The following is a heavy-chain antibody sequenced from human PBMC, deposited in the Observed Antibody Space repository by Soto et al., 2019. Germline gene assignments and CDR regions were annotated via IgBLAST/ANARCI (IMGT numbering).Heavy chain of an antibody. CDR2: IYWDDDK. V-gene: IGHV2-5*02. CDR3: AHTGGSYYVDY. Sequence: QITLKESGPTLVKPTQTLTLTCTFSGFSLSTSGVGVGWIRQPPGKALEWLALIYWDDDKRYSPSLKSRLTXTXXTSKNQVVLTMTNMDPVDTATYYCAHTGGSYYVDYWGQGTLVTVSS. D-gene: IGHD1-26*01. CDR1: GFSLSTSGVG. J-gene: IGHJ4*02.